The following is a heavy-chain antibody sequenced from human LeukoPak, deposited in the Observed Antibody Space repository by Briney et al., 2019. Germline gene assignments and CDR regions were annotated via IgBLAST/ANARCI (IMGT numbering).Heavy chain of an antibody. V-gene: IGHV4-38-2*02. CDR1: GYSITSDYY. CDR3: ARGERGNFDY. J-gene: IGHJ4*02. CDR2: FYHSGST. Sequence: TPSETLSLTCTVSGYSITSDYYWGWIRQPPGKGLEWIGSFYHSGSTYYNPSLKSRVTISVDRSKNQFSLKVSSVTAADTAVYYCARGERGNFDYWGQGTLVTVSS.